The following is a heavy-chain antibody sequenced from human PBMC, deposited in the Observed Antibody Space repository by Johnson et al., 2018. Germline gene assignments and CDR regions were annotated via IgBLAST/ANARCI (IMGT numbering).Heavy chain of an antibody. CDR1: GITFSRSG. CDR2: RPYDGSKK. V-gene: IGHV3-30*18. D-gene: IGHD1-26*01. Sequence: QVQLVESGGGVVQPGRALGLPCAASGITFSRSGMYWVRQAPGQGLEWVAPRPYDGSKKEYGDSVTGRFTISRDNSKNTLYLQMNSLRAEDTAGYYCAKEGVMEWEYYGPFQYWGPGTLVTVSS. J-gene: IGHJ1*01. CDR3: AKEGVMEWEYYGPFQY.